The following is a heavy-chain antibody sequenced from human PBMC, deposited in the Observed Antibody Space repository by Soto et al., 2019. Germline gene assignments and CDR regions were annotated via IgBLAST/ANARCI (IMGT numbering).Heavy chain of an antibody. J-gene: IGHJ4*02. CDR2: ISYDGSNK. V-gene: IGHV3-30*18. CDR3: AKDLSRATGTHWDY. D-gene: IGHD4-17*01. CDR1: GFTFSSYG. Sequence: QVQLVESGGGVVQPGRSLRLSCAASGFTFSSYGMHWVRQAPGKGLEWVAVISYDGSNKYYADSVKGRFTISRDNSKNTLYLLMNSLRAEDTAVYYCAKDLSRATGTHWDYWGQGTLVTVSS.